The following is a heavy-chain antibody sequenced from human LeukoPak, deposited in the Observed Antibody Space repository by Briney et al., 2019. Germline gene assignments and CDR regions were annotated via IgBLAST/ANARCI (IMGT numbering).Heavy chain of an antibody. J-gene: IGHJ4*02. V-gene: IGHV4-59*08. Sequence: SETLSLTRSVSGGSTGNDFWSWIRQPPGKGLEWIGYVSHSGATNYNPSLKGRVTISQDTSKSHFSLRLTAVTAADTAVYYCARLRKSDHDMVNGYSRGLDCWGQGTLVTVSS. D-gene: IGHD3-9*01. CDR2: VSHSGAT. CDR1: GGSTGNDF. CDR3: ARLRKSDHDMVNGYSRGLDC.